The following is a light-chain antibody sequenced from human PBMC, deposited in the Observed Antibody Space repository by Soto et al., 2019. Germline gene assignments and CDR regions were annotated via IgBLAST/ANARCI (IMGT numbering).Light chain of an antibody. CDR1: SSDVGRFDL. Sequence: QSALTQPASVSGSPGQSITISCAGSSSDVGRFDLVSWYRQRPGKAPQLILYEVIKRPSGVSNRFSGSKSGNTASLTISGLQAEDEADYFCCSYAGMNTVIFGGGTKLTVL. CDR3: CSYAGMNTVI. V-gene: IGLV2-23*02. CDR2: EVI. J-gene: IGLJ2*01.